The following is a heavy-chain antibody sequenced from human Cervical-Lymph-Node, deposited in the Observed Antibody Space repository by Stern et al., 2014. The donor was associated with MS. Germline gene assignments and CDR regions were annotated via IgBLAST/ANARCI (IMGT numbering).Heavy chain of an antibody. Sequence: EVQLVQSGGGLVQPGGSLGLSCEASGFTFSSYWMHWVRQVPGKGLVWVSRINSDGRVTTYADSVKGRFTTSRDNAKNTVSLQMNSLGAEDTAVYYCARDLAYGTWTTGYHSPGDDFDYWGQGTLVSVSS. J-gene: IGHJ4*02. CDR1: GFTFSSYW. CDR3: ARDLAYGTWTTGYHSPGDDFDY. V-gene: IGHV3-74*03. CDR2: INSDGRVT. D-gene: IGHD2-2*01.